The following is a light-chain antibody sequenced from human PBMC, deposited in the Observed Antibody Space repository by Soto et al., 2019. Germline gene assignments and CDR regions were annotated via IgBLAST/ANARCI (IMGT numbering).Light chain of an antibody. V-gene: IGKV1-27*01. CDR3: QKYNGAPPLFT. Sequence: DIQMTQFPSSLSASVGDRVTITCRAGHDIGNSLAWYQQKPGQVPKLVIFAASTLQSGVPSRFSGSGSGTDFTLTINSLQPEDVATYYCQKYNGAPPLFTFGPGTKVDIK. J-gene: IGKJ3*01. CDR1: HDIGNS. CDR2: AAS.